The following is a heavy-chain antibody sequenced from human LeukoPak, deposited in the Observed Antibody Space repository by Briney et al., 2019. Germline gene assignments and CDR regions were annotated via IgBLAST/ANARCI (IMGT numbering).Heavy chain of an antibody. V-gene: IGHV4-59*01. D-gene: IGHD3-3*01. CDR1: GGSFSNYY. CDR2: IYYSGNT. Sequence: SETLSLTCTVSGGSFSNYYWNWIRQPPGKGLEYIGYIYYSGNTKNNPSLTRRVTISVETSKNKFSLKQSSVSAADTAVYFCARAGNFGFLEVDYWGQGALVTVSS. CDR3: ARAGNFGFLEVDY. J-gene: IGHJ4*02.